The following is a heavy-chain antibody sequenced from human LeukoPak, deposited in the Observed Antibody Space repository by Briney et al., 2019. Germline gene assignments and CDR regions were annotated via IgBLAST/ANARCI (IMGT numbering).Heavy chain of an antibody. CDR1: GFTFSSYS. J-gene: IGHJ6*02. D-gene: IGHD2-15*01. CDR3: ARDAYCSGGSYYPLGYYYYYGMDV. Sequence: GGSLRLSCAASGFTFSSYSMNWVRQAPGKGLEWVSSISSSSSYIYYADSVKGRFTISRDNAKNSLYLQMNSLRAEDTAVYYCARDAYCSGGSYYPLGYYYYYGMDVWGQGTTVTVSS. CDR2: ISSSSSYI. V-gene: IGHV3-21*01.